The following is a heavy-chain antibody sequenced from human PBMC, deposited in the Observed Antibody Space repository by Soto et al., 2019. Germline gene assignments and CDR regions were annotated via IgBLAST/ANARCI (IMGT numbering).Heavy chain of an antibody. D-gene: IGHD5-12*01. V-gene: IGHV4-39*01. CDR2: IYYSGST. J-gene: IGHJ6*02. CDR1: GGSISSSSYY. CDR3: ARLPRGYGIAYAMDV. Sequence: SETLSLTCTVSGGSISSSSYYWGWIRQPPGKGLEWIGSIYYSGSTYYNPSLKSRVTISVDTSKNQFSLKLSSVTAADTAVYYCARLPRGYGIAYAMDVWGQGTTVTVSS.